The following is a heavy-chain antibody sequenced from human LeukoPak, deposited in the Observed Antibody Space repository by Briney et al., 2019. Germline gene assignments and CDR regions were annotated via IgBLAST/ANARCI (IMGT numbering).Heavy chain of an antibody. D-gene: IGHD3-9*01. V-gene: IGHV5-51*01. CDR2: IYPGDSDT. J-gene: IGHJ6*02. CDR3: ARPFRAYDILTGYSYYYYYGMDV. CDR1: GYSFTSYW. Sequence: GESLEISCKGSGYSFTSYWIGWVRQMPGKSLEWMGIIYPGDSDTRYSPSFQGQVTISADKSISTAYLQWSSLKASDTAMYYCARPFRAYDILTGYSYYYYYGMDVWGQGTTVTVS.